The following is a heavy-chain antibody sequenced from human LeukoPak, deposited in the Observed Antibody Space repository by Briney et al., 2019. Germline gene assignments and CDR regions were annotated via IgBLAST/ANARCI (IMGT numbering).Heavy chain of an antibody. D-gene: IGHD6-13*01. J-gene: IGHJ4*02. V-gene: IGHV1-69*06. CDR3: ARAQAAAYPFDY. CDR1: GGTFSRYA. CDR2: IIPIFGTA. Sequence: SLKVSCKASGGTFSRYAISWVRQAPGQGLEWMGGIIPIFGTANYAQKFQGRVTITADKSTSTAYMELSSLRSEDTAVYYCARAQAAAYPFDYWGQGTLVTVSS.